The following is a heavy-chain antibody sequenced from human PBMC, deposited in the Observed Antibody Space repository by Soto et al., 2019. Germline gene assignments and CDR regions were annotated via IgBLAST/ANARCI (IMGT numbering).Heavy chain of an antibody. Sequence: QVQLVQSGAEVKKPGSSVKVSCKASGDTFSSYTISWVQEAPGQGLQWMGRIIPILGIANYAQKFQGRVTITADKSTSTAYMELSSLRSEETAVYYCARLRGYSGYVDAFDIWGQGTMVTVSS. CDR2: IIPILGIA. D-gene: IGHD5-12*01. V-gene: IGHV1-69*02. J-gene: IGHJ3*02. CDR3: ARLRGYSGYVDAFDI. CDR1: GDTFSSYT.